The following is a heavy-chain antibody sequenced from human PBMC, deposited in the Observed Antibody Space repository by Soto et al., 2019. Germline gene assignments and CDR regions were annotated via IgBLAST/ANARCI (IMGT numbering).Heavy chain of an antibody. J-gene: IGHJ2*01. CDR3: ARRATTSAGYFDL. CDR2: IKQDGSEK. D-gene: IGHD1-26*01. CDR1: GFTFTSYG. V-gene: IGHV3-7*01. Sequence: GGSLRLSCAAAGFTFTSYGMHWVRQAPGKGLEWVANIKQDGSEKNSKDSVKGRLTISRDNAKNSLSLQMNSLRVEDTAVYYCARRATTSAGYFDLWGRGTVVTVSS.